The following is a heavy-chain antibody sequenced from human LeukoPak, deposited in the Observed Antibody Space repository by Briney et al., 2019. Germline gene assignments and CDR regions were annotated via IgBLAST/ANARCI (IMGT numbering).Heavy chain of an antibody. CDR1: GGSFSGYY. CDR3: ARAITCSSTSCYIDY. Sequence: SSETLSLTCAVYGGSFSGYYWSWIRQPPGKGLEWIGEINHSGSTNYNPSLKSRVTISVGTSKNQFSLKLSSVTAADTAVYYCARAITCSSTSCYIDYWGQGTLVTVSS. J-gene: IGHJ4*02. V-gene: IGHV4-34*01. CDR2: INHSGST. D-gene: IGHD2-2*02.